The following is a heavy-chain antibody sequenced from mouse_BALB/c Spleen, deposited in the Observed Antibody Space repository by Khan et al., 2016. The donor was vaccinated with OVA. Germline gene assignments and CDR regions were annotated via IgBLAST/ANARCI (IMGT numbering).Heavy chain of an antibody. J-gene: IGHJ4*01. V-gene: IGHV1-4*01. CDR1: GYTFTSNT. CDR2: INPRSDYT. Sequence: VQLQESGAELARPGASVKMSCKTSGYTFTSNTMHWVKQRPGQGLEWIGYINPRSDYTIYSQKFKDKATLTADISSSTAYMQLSSLTSDDSAVYCCTRRTTGYAMDYWGQGTSVTVSA. CDR3: TRRTTGYAMDY. D-gene: IGHD2-14*01.